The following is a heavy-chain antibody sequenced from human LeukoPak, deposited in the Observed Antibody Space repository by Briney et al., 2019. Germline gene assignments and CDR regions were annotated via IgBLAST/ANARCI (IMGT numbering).Heavy chain of an antibody. CDR3: LPELGAKNYFDY. CDR1: GFTFSSYW. J-gene: IGHJ4*02. D-gene: IGHD1-14*01. CDR2: INKDGGEK. V-gene: IGHV3-7*01. Sequence: GGSLRLSCAASGFTFSSYWMSWVRQAPGKGLEWVTNINKDGGEKYYVDSVKGRFTVSRDNSKNTLYLQMNSLSAEDSAVYYCLPELGAKNYFDYWGQGTLVTVSS.